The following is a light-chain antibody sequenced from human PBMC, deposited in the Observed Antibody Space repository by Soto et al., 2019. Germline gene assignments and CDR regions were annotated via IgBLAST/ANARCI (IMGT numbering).Light chain of an antibody. J-gene: IGLJ1*01. V-gene: IGLV1-51*01. CDR2: DDN. Sequence: QSVLTQPPSVSPAPGQKVTISCSGSSSNIGGNPGSCYQQLPGTAPKLLIYDDNKRLSGIPDRFSGSKSGTSPTLGITGFQTGVEANYYCTSWNNSLSPYVFGTGP. CDR3: TSWNNSLSPYV. CDR1: SSNIGGNP.